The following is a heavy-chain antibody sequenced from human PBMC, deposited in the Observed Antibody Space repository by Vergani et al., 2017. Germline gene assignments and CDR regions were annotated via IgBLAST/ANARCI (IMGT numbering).Heavy chain of an antibody. CDR3: AIMTDSKDGYRSY. J-gene: IGHJ4*02. CDR2: IYSGGST. CDR1: GFTVSSNY. Sequence: DVQLVETGGGLIQPGGSLRLSCPASGFTVSSNYMSWVRQAPGKGQEWVSGIYSGGSTHYADSVKGRFTISRDNSKNTLYLQMNSLRAEDTAVYYCAIMTDSKDGYRSYWGQGTLVTVSS. D-gene: IGHD5-24*01. V-gene: IGHV3-53*02.